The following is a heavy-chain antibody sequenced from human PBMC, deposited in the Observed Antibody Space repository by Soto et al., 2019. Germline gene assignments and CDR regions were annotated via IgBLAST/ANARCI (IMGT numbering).Heavy chain of an antibody. CDR3: ARVLKVGTAPSEAIKNFDY. J-gene: IGHJ4*02. D-gene: IGHD2-21*02. CDR1: GYTFTSYG. CDR2: ISAYNGNT. Sequence: QVQLVQSGAEVKKPGASVKVSCKASGYTFTSYGISWVRQAPGQGLERMGWISAYNGNTNYAQKLQGRVTMTTDTSTSTAYMELRSLRSDKTAVYYCARVLKVGTAPSEAIKNFDYWGQGTLVTVSS. V-gene: IGHV1-18*01.